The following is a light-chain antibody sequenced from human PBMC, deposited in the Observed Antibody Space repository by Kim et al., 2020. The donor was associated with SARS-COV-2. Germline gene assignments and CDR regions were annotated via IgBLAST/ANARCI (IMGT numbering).Light chain of an antibody. J-gene: IGKJ4*01. Sequence: DIVMTQSPDSLAVSLGERATINCKSSQSVLYSSNNQNYLAWYQQKPGQPPKLLIYWASTREYGVPDRFSGSGSGTDFTLTISSLQAEDVAVYYCQQYYITPLTFGGGTKVDIK. V-gene: IGKV4-1*01. CDR1: QSVLYSSNNQNY. CDR2: WAS. CDR3: QQYYITPLT.